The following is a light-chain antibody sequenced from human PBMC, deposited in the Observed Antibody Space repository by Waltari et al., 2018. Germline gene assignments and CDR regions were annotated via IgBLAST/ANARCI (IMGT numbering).Light chain of an antibody. CDR3: ETWDSNTWV. CDR1: SGHGTYI. CDR2: LEGSGNN. J-gene: IGLJ3*02. V-gene: IGLV4-60*03. Sequence: QPVLTQSSSASASLRSSVKLTCTLSSGHGTYIIAWHQQQPGKAPRYLLRLEGSGNNNKGSGVPDRCSGSSSGADRYLTISNLQSEDEADYYCETWDSNTWVFGGGSKLTVL.